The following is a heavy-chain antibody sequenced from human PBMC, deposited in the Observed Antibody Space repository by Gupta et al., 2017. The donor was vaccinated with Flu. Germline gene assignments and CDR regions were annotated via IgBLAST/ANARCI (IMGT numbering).Heavy chain of an antibody. D-gene: IGHD3-10*01. CDR2: INHSGST. CDR3: ARGRGEEVRGADTSRYYYYGMDV. CDR1: GGSFSGYY. Sequence: QVQLQQWGAGLLKPSETLSLTCPVYGGSFSGYYWSWLRPPPATRLAWIGEINHSGSTNYNPSLKSRVTISVDTSKNQFSLKLSSVTAADTAVYYCARGRGEEVRGADTSRYYYYGMDVWGQGTTVTVSS. J-gene: IGHJ6*02. V-gene: IGHV4-34*01.